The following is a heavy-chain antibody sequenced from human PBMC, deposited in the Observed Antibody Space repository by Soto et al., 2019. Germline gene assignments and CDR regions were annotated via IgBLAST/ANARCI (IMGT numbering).Heavy chain of an antibody. CDR1: GFTFSDHY. D-gene: IGHD3-22*01. CDR3: ARELGYYDSSGYFDY. J-gene: IGHJ4*02. V-gene: IGHV3-11*01. Sequence: PGGSLRLSCAASGFTFSDHYMSWIRQAPGKGLEWVSYISSSGDIIYYADSVKGRFTISRDNAKNSLYLQMNSLRAEDTAVYYCARELGYYDSSGYFDYWGQGSLVTVSS. CDR2: ISSSGDII.